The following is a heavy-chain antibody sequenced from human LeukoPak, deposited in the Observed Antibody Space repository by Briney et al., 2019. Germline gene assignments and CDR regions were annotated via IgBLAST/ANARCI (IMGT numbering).Heavy chain of an antibody. Sequence: GGSLRLSCAASGFSFSNYAMHWVRQAPGKGLQWVAFVRFDGGIKYYADSVKGRCTISRDNSKNTLDLQMNSLRPDDTAVYYCAKDEAGGATPFDFWGQGTLVTVSS. J-gene: IGHJ4*02. CDR2: VRFDGGIK. CDR3: AKDEAGGATPFDF. V-gene: IGHV3-30*02. CDR1: GFSFSNYA. D-gene: IGHD1-26*01.